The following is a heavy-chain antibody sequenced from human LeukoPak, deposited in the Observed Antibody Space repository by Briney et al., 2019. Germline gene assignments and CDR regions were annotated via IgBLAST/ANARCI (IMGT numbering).Heavy chain of an antibody. CDR1: GFTVSSNY. CDR2: ISWNSGSI. V-gene: IGHV3-9*01. Sequence: GGSLRLSCAASGFTVSSNYMSWVRQAPGKGLEWVSGISWNSGSIGYADSVKGRFTISRDNAKNSLYLQMNSLRAEDTALYYCAKDMTAAGTYPMDYWGQGTLVTVSS. D-gene: IGHD6-13*01. J-gene: IGHJ4*02. CDR3: AKDMTAAGTYPMDY.